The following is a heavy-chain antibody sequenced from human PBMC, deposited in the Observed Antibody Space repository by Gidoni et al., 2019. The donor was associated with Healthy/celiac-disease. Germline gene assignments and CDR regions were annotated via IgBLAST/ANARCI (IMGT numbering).Heavy chain of an antibody. CDR1: GFTFSSYA. D-gene: IGHD6-19*01. CDR2: ISYDGSNK. J-gene: IGHJ6*02. CDR3: ARDRYSSGRGYYYYYGMDV. V-gene: IGHV3-30-3*01. Sequence: QVQLVESGGGVVQPGRSLRLSCAASGFTFSSYALHWVRQAPGKGLEWVAVISYDGSNKYYADSVKGRFTISRDNSKNTLYLQMNSLRAEDTAVYYCARDRYSSGRGYYYYYGMDVWGQGTTVTVSS.